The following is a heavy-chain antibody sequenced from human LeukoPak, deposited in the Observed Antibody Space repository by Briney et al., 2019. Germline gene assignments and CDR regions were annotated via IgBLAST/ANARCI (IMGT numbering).Heavy chain of an antibody. Sequence: ASVTVSCKASGYTFSNYGISWVRQAPGQGLEWMGWISVYNGNTDYAQKLQGRVTMTTDTSTSTAYMELRSLRSDDTAVYYCARTGGGYLILDYWGQGTLVTVSS. CDR2: ISVYNGNT. D-gene: IGHD1-26*01. CDR1: GYTFSNYG. CDR3: ARTGGGYLILDY. J-gene: IGHJ4*02. V-gene: IGHV1-18*01.